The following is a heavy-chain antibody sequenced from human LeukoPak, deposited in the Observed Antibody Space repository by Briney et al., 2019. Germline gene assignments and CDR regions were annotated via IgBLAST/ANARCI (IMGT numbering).Heavy chain of an antibody. CDR3: ARSGVVVGAPDY. Sequence: PSETLSLTCIVSGGSISSGAYSWSWLRQPPGKGLEWIGYIYYSGSTYYNPSLKSRVVISVDTSKNKFFLKLSSVTAADTALYYCARSGVVVGAPDYWGQGSLVTVSS. CDR2: IYYSGST. V-gene: IGHV4-30-4*01. J-gene: IGHJ4*02. D-gene: IGHD2-15*01. CDR1: GGSISSGAYS.